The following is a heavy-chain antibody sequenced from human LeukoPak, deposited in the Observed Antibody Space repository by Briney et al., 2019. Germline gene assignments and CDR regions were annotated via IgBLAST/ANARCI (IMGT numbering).Heavy chain of an antibody. Sequence: PSETLSLTCTVSGGSITSSYWSWIRQPPGKGPEWIGYIYNSGNTNYNPYLKSRVTISLDTSKNQFSLKLTPVTAADTAIYYCASGGYCGTTSCYPKWFDPWGQGTLVTVSS. D-gene: IGHD2-2*01. CDR1: GGSITSSY. V-gene: IGHV4-59*01. CDR3: ASGGYCGTTSCYPKWFDP. CDR2: IYNSGNT. J-gene: IGHJ5*02.